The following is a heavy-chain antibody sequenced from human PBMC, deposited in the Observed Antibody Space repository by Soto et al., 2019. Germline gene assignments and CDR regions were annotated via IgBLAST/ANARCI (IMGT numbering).Heavy chain of an antibody. V-gene: IGHV3-21*01. CDR1: GFTFSSYT. Sequence: GGSLRLSCAASGFTFSSYTMNWVGQAPGKGLEWVSSIGSSSSYMYYADSVKGRFTISRDNAKNSLYLQMNSLRPEDTAVYYRARDLGSPGYSYGIDYWGQGTLVTAPQ. CDR3: ARDLGSPGYSYGIDY. J-gene: IGHJ4*02. CDR2: IGSSSSYM. D-gene: IGHD5-18*01.